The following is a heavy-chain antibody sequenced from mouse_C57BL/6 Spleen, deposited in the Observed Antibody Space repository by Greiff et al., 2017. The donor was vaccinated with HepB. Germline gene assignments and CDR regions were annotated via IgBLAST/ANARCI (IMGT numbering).Heavy chain of an antibody. CDR3: ARAGYSWYFDV. CDR1: GYTFTDYY. V-gene: IGHV1-26*01. CDR2: INPNNGGT. D-gene: IGHD2-3*01. J-gene: IGHJ1*03. Sequence: VQLQQSGPELVKPGASVKISCKASGYTFTDYYMNWVKQSHGKSLEWIGDINPNNGGTSYNQKFKGKATLTVDKSSSTAYMELRSLTSEDSAVYDCARAGYSWYFDVWGTGTTVTVSS.